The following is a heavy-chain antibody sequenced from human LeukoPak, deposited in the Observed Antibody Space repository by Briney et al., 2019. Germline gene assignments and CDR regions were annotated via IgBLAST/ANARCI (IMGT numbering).Heavy chain of an antibody. V-gene: IGHV3-66*04. CDR2: IFAGGTT. CDR3: ARQQLASFDY. CDR1: GFIVSNNY. J-gene: IGHJ4*02. Sequence: GGSLRLSCAASGFIVSNNYMSWVRQAPGRGLEWVSVIFAGGTTNYADSVKGRFIISRDNSKNTLYLQMDSLRAEDTAVYYCARQQLASFDYWGQGILVTISS. D-gene: IGHD6-13*01.